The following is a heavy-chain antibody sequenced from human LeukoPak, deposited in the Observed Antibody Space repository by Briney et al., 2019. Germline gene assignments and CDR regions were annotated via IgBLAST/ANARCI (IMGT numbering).Heavy chain of an antibody. Sequence: SVRETFKISVYAVSIKKNSWVRQAPGQGLEWMGWISAYDGNTNYAQNLQGRVTMTTDTSTSTAYMELRSLRSDDTALYYCAREVFGDLLNCDYWGQGTLVTVSS. D-gene: IGHD3-10*01. J-gene: IGHJ4*02. CDR1: VYAVSIKK. CDR3: AREVFGDLLNCDY. CDR2: ISAYDGNT. V-gene: IGHV1-18*01.